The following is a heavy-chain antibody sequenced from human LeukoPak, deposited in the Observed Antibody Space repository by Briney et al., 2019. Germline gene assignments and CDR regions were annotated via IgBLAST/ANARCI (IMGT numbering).Heavy chain of an antibody. CDR1: GGSISSSSYY. CDR3: ARSRPETDSSGWEFDY. V-gene: IGHV4-39*01. CDR2: IYYSGST. Sequence: SETLSLTCTVSGGSISSSSYYWGWIRQPPGKGLEWIGSIYYSGSTYYNPSLKSRVTISVDTSKNQFSLKLSSVTAADTAVYYCARSRPETDSSGWEFDYWGQGTLVTVSS. D-gene: IGHD6-19*01. J-gene: IGHJ4*02.